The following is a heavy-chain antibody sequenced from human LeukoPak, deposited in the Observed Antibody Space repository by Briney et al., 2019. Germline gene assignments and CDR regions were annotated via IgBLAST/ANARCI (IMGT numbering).Heavy chain of an antibody. CDR2: IYYSGST. CDR1: GGSISSSSYY. D-gene: IGHD3-10*01. J-gene: IGHJ6*03. CDR3: ARGGAGGDYYYMDV. Sequence: PSETLSLACTVSGGSISSSSYYWGWIRQPPGKGLEWIGSIYYSGSTYYNPSLKSRVTISVDTSKNQFSLKLSSVTAADTAVYYCARGGAGGDYYYMDVWGKGTTVTVSS. V-gene: IGHV4-39*07.